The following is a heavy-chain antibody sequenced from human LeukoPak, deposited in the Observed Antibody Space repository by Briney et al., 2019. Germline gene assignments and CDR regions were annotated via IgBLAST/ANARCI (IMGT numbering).Heavy chain of an antibody. Sequence: PGRSLRLSCAASGFTFSSYGMHWVRQAPGKGLEWVAFIRYDGSNKYYADSVKGRFTISRDNSKNTLYLQMNNLRAEDTAVYYCAKGPTIYDYFDYWGQGTLVTVSS. J-gene: IGHJ4*02. CDR2: IRYDGSNK. CDR3: AKGPTIYDYFDY. CDR1: GFTFSSYG. D-gene: IGHD1-1*01. V-gene: IGHV3-30*02.